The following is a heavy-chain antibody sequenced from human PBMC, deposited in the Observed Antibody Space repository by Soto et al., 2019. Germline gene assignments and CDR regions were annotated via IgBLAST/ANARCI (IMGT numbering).Heavy chain of an antibody. CDR2: IYYSGST. V-gene: IGHV4-59*01. J-gene: IGHJ6*02. Sequence: SETLSLTCTVSGGSISGYYWSWIRQPPGKGLEWIGYIYYSGSTNYNTALKSRVTISVYTSKNHFSLKLSSVTAADTAIYYCARQLWFGESSPYGMDVWGQGTTVTVSS. CDR1: GGSISGYY. D-gene: IGHD3-10*01. CDR3: ARQLWFGESSPYGMDV.